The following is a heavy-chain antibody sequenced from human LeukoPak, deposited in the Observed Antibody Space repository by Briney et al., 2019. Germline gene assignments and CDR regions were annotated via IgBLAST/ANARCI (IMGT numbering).Heavy chain of an antibody. J-gene: IGHJ4*02. V-gene: IGHV3-30*02. CDR2: IRNDGGDK. Sequence: SCKASGFTFSSYGMHWVRQAPGKGLEWVAFIRNDGGDKYYADSVKGRFTISRDNSKNTLYLQMNSLRAEDTAVYYCAKVLSSSWGYFGFWGQGTLVTVSS. CDR3: AKVLSSSWGYFGF. CDR1: GFTFSSYG. D-gene: IGHD6-13*01.